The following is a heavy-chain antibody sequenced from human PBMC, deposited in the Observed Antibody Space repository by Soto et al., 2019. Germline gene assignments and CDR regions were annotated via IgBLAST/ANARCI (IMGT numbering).Heavy chain of an antibody. D-gene: IGHD1-7*01. Sequence: QVQLVQSGAEVKKPGASVKLSCKASGYTFTSYEINWVRQATGQGLEWMGWMNPNTSNTGYAQKFQGRVTMTRNTSISTAYMELSSLRSEDTAVYYCETGTTESDYWGQGTLVTVSS. CDR2: MNPNTSNT. J-gene: IGHJ4*02. V-gene: IGHV1-8*01. CDR3: ETGTTESDY. CDR1: GYTFTSYE.